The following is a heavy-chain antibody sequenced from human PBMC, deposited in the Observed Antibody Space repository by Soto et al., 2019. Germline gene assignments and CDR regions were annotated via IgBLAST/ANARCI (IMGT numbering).Heavy chain of an antibody. Sequence: EVQLLESGGGLVQPGGSLRLSCAASGFTFSSYAMSWVRQAPEKGLEWVSAISGSGGSTYYADSVKGRFTISRDNYQNTTFQQMNNLKTEEQAVYYCAEVPPQKSYYYYYMDVWGKGTTVTVSS. J-gene: IGHJ6*03. CDR2: ISGSGGST. CDR3: AEVPPQKSYYYYYMDV. V-gene: IGHV3-23*01. CDR1: GFTFSSYA.